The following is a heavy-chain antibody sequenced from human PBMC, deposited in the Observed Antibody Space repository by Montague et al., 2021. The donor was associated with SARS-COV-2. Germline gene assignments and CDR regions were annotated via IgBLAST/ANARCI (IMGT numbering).Heavy chain of an antibody. V-gene: IGHV3-21*01. CDR1: GFTFSSYS. CDR2: ISSSSSYI. Sequence: SLRLSCAASGFTFSSYSMNWVRQAPGKGLGWVSSISSSSSYIYYADSVKGRFTISRDNAKNSLYLRMNSLRAEDTAVYYCARDQVPDYYYYYYGMDVWGQGTTVTVSS. CDR3: ARDQVPDYYYYYYGMDV. J-gene: IGHJ6*02.